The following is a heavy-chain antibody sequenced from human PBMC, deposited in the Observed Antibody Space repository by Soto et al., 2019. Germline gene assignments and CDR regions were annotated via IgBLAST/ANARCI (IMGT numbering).Heavy chain of an antibody. CDR3: ARHERLRLGELSEGVFDY. CDR2: IYYSGST. D-gene: IGHD3-16*02. Sequence: QLQLQESGPGLVKPSETLSLTCTVSGGSISSSSYYWGWIRQPPGKGLEWIGSIYYSGSTYYNPSLKSRVTISVDTSKNQFSLKLSSVTAADTAVYYCARHERLRLGELSEGVFDYWGQGTLVTVSS. V-gene: IGHV4-39*01. CDR1: GGSISSSSYY. J-gene: IGHJ4*02.